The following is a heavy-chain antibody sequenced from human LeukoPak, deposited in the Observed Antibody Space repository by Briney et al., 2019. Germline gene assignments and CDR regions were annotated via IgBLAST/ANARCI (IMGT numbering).Heavy chain of an antibody. CDR2: IWYDGSNK. V-gene: IGHV3-33*01. CDR1: GFTFSSYG. CDR3: ARDNGWELRRVWAFDI. D-gene: IGHD1-26*01. J-gene: IGHJ3*02. Sequence: GGSLRLSCAASGFTFSSYGMHWVRQAPGKGLEWVAVIWYDGSNKYYADSVKGRFTISRDNSKNTLYLQMNSLRAEDTAVYYCARDNGWELRRVWAFDIWGQGTMVTVSS.